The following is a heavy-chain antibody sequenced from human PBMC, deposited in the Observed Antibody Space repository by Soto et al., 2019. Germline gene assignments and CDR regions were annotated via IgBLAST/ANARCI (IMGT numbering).Heavy chain of an antibody. CDR1: GGTFSSYA. Sequence: SVKVSCKASGGTFSSYAISWVRQAPGQGLEWMGGIIPIFGTANYAQKFQGRVTITADESTSTAYMELSSLRSEDTAVYYCARVAVAGTGFDYWGQGTLVTVSS. V-gene: IGHV1-69*13. J-gene: IGHJ4*02. CDR2: IIPIFGTA. CDR3: ARVAVAGTGFDY. D-gene: IGHD6-19*01.